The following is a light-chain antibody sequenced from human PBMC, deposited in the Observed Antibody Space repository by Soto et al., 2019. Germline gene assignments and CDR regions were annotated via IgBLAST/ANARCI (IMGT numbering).Light chain of an antibody. CDR3: QQHNSYPRT. V-gene: IGKV1-5*03. Sequence: DIQMTQSPSTLSASVGDRVTITCRASQRIVSWLAWYQQKPGKAPKVLIYQASSLESGVPSRFSGSGSGTEFTLTISSLQPDDFATYYCQQHNSYPRTFGQGTKVEIK. J-gene: IGKJ1*01. CDR1: QRIVSW. CDR2: QAS.